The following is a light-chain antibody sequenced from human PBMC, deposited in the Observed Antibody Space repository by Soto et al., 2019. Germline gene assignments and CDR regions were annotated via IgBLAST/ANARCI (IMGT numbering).Light chain of an antibody. CDR2: DVT. J-gene: IGLJ3*02. CDR3: SSYRSSTTGV. V-gene: IGLV2-14*01. Sequence: QSALTQPASVSGSPGKSITISCTGTSSDVGDNNYVSWYQQHPGKAPKLIIYDVTNRPSGVSNRFSGSKSGNTASLTISGLQAEDEADYYCSSYRSSTTGVFGGGTKLTVL. CDR1: SSDVGDNNY.